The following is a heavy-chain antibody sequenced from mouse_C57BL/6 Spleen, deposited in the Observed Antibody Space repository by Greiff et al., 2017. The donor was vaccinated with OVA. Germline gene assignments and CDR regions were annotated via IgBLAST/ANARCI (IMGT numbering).Heavy chain of an antibody. CDR1: GYTFTSYW. CDR2: IYPGSGST. V-gene: IGHV1-55*01. Sequence: QVQLQQPGAELVKPGASVKMSCKASGYTFTSYWITWVKQRPGQGLEWIGDIYPGSGSTNYNEKFKSKATLTVDKSSSTAYMQLSSLTSEDSAVYYCARRNDYSWFAYWGQGTLVTVSA. D-gene: IGHD2-4*01. J-gene: IGHJ3*01. CDR3: ARRNDYSWFAY.